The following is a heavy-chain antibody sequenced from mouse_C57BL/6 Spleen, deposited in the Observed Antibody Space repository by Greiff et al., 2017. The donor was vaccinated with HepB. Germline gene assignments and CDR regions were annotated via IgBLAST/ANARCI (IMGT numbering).Heavy chain of an antibody. D-gene: IGHD1-1*01. V-gene: IGHV5-6*01. CDR3: ARDGSSRAWFAY. CDR1: GFTFSSYG. Sequence: EVQGVESGGDLVKPGGSLKLSCAASGFTFSSYGMSWVRQTPDKRLEWVATISSGGSYTYYPDSVKGRFTISRDNAKNTLYLQMSSLKSEDTAMYYCARDGSSRAWFAYWGQGTLVTVSA. J-gene: IGHJ3*01. CDR2: ISSGGSYT.